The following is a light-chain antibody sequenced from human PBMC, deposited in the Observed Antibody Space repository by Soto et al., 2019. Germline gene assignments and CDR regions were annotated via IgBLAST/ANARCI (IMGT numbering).Light chain of an antibody. CDR3: QQYGSSLFT. Sequence: EIVLTQSPGTLSLSPGERATLSCRASQSVSSIYLAWYQQKPGQAPRLLIYGASSRATGIPARFSGSGSGTDFTLTISRLEPEDFAVYYCQQYGSSLFTFGHGTKVDIK. J-gene: IGKJ3*01. V-gene: IGKV3-20*01. CDR2: GAS. CDR1: QSVSSIY.